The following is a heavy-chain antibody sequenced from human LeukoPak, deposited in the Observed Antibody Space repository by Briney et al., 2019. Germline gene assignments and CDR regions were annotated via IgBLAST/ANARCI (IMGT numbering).Heavy chain of an antibody. V-gene: IGHV1-69*13. CDR3: ARATGYSYGSGIFDY. D-gene: IGHD5-18*01. CDR1: GGTFTSYA. J-gene: IGHJ4*02. Sequence: SVNVSCKASGGTFTSYAISWVRQAPGQGFEWMGGIIPIFGTANYAQKFQGRVTITADESTSTAYMELSSLRSEDTAVYYCARATGYSYGSGIFDYWGQGTLATVSS. CDR2: IIPIFGTA.